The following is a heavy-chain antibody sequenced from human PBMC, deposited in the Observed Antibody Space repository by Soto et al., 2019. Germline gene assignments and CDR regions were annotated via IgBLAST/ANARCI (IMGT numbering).Heavy chain of an antibody. CDR2: INAGNGNT. D-gene: IGHD4-17*01. Sequence: QVQLVQSGAEVKKPGASVKVSCKASGYTFTSYAMHWVRQAPGQRLEWMGWINAGNGNTKYSQKFQGRVTITRDTSESTAYMELSSLRSEDTAVYYCARGSTVTMCDYWGQGTLVTVSS. CDR3: ARGSTVTMCDY. V-gene: IGHV1-3*01. J-gene: IGHJ4*02. CDR1: GYTFTSYA.